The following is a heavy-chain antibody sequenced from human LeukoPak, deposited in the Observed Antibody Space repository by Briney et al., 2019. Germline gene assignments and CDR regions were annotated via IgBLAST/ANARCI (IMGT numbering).Heavy chain of an antibody. CDR2: ISSSGSTI. CDR3: AREDGDFDY. CDR1: GFTFSSYE. D-gene: IGHD4-17*01. J-gene: IGHJ4*02. V-gene: IGHV3-48*03. Sequence: GGSLRLSCAASGFTFSSYEMNWVRQAPGKGLKWVSYISSSGSTIYYADSVKGRFTISTDNAKNSLYLQMNSLRAEDTAVYYCAREDGDFDYWGQGTLVTVSS.